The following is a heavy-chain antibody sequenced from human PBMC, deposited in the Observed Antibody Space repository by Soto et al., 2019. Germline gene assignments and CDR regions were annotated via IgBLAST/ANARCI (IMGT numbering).Heavy chain of an antibody. D-gene: IGHD3-10*01. CDR2: ILHDGSNR. CDR1: GFTFSNYG. J-gene: IGHJ6*02. CDR3: ARDDEYSGNGMDV. Sequence: QVQLVESGGGVVQPGRSLRLSCAASGFTFSNYGMHWVRQAPGKGLEWVAVILHDGSNRYHADSVKDRFTISRDNSKNRLYLQMNSLRAEDTAVYYCARDDEYSGNGMDVWGQGTMVTVS. V-gene: IGHV3-33*01.